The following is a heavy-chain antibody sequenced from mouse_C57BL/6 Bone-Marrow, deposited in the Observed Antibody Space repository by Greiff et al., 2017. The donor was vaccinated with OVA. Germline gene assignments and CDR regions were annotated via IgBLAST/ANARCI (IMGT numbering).Heavy chain of an antibody. CDR2: FYPGSGSI. J-gene: IGHJ4*01. Sequence: QVQLKESGAELVKPGASVKLSCKASGYTFTEYTIHWVKQRSGQGLEWIGWFYPGSGSIKYNEKFKDKATLTADKSSSTVYMELSRLTSEDAAVYFWARHEEQLRPLYYAMDYWGQGTSVTVSS. V-gene: IGHV1-62-2*01. CDR3: ARHEEQLRPLYYAMDY. D-gene: IGHD3-2*02. CDR1: GYTFTEYT.